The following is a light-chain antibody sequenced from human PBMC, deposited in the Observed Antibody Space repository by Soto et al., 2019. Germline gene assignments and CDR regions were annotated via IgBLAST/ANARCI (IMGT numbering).Light chain of an antibody. J-gene: IGKJ4*01. V-gene: IGKV3-11*01. Sequence: EIVLTQSPATLSLSPGERAILSCRASQSVSSYLAWYQQKPGQAPRLLIYDASNRATGIPARFSGSGSGTDFTLTISSLEPEDFAVYYCQQRSNWLFGGGTKVEIK. CDR2: DAS. CDR3: QQRSNWL. CDR1: QSVSSY.